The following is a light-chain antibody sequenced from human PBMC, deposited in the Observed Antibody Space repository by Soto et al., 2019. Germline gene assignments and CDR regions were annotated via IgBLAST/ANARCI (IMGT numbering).Light chain of an antibody. J-gene: IGKJ1*01. CDR1: QGIRSD. V-gene: IGKV1-17*01. CDR3: QQYNSYSEA. Sequence: DVQMTQSPSSLSASLGDRVTITCRASQGIRSDLGWYQQKPGKAPKRLIYAASSLQSGVPSRFSGSASGTEFTHTISSLQPDDFATYYCQQYNSYSEAFGKGTKVDIK. CDR2: AAS.